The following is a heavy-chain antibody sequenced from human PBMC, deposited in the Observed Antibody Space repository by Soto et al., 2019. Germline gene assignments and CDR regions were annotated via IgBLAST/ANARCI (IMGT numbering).Heavy chain of an antibody. Sequence: GSLRLSCVASGFIFSSYVMHWVRQAPGKGLEWVALISYDGSKKYYADSVKGRFTISRDNSKNTLYLQVNSLRAEDTAVYYCAVIEWLSPPGISEHYGMDVWGQGTTVTVSS. J-gene: IGHJ6*02. CDR3: AVIEWLSPPGISEHYGMDV. D-gene: IGHD3-3*01. CDR2: ISYDGSKK. V-gene: IGHV3-30*03. CDR1: GFIFSSYV.